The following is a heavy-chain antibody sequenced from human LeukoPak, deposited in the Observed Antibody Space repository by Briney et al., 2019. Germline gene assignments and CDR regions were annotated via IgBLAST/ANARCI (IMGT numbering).Heavy chain of an antibody. CDR3: AKDWAD. V-gene: IGHV3-9*01. CDR1: GFTFDDYA. CDR2: ISWNSGSI. Sequence: PGGSLRLSCAASGFTFDDYAMHWVRQAPGKGLEWVSGISWNSGSIGYADSVKGRFTISRDNAKNSLYLQMNSLRAEDTAVYYCAKDWADWGQGTLVTVSS. J-gene: IGHJ4*02.